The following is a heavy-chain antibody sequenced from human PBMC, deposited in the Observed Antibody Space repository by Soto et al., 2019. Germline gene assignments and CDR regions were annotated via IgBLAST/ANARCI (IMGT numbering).Heavy chain of an antibody. Sequence: QVQLVQSGAEVKKPGASVRVTCKASGYTFIAYYMHWVRQAPGQGLEWMGVINPRDSDTKYAQKFQGRVTMTRDTSTSTVFMEVNSLSSDDTAVYYCARGFPSSSRLGWLDPWGQGTLITVSS. CDR3: ARGFPSSSRLGWLDP. J-gene: IGHJ5*02. D-gene: IGHD2-2*01. CDR1: GYTFIAYY. CDR2: INPRDSDT. V-gene: IGHV1-46*01.